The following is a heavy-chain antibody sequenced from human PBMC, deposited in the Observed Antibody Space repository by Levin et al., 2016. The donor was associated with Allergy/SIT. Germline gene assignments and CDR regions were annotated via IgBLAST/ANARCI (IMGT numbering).Heavy chain of an antibody. CDR1: GFTVSSNY. D-gene: IGHD4-23*01. V-gene: IGHV3-66*01. CDR3: ARDYGGDFDY. J-gene: IGHJ4*02. Sequence: GESLKISCAASGFTVSSNYMSWVRQAPGKGLEWVSVIYSGGSTYYADSVKGRFTISRDNSKNTLYLQMNSLRAEDTAVYYCARDYGGDFDYWGQGTLVTVSS. CDR2: IYSGGST.